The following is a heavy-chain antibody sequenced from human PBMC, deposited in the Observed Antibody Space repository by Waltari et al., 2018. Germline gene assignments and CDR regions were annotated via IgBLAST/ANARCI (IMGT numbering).Heavy chain of an antibody. CDR3: ARGGGVGRGFDY. CDR1: GFTFSSYA. V-gene: IGHV3-23*01. D-gene: IGHD1-26*01. CDR2: FSGSCAST. J-gene: IGHJ4*02. Sequence: EVQLLESGGGLVQPGGSLRLSCAASGFTFSSYAMNWVRQAQGKWLECVVFFSGSCASTDDADSVNGRFAISRDNSKNTLFLQMISLRAEDTAVYYCARGGGVGRGFDYWGQGTLVTVSS.